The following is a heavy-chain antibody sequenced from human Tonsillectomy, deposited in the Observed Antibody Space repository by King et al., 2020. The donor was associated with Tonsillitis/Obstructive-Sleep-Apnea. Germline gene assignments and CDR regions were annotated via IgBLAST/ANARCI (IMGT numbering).Heavy chain of an antibody. Sequence: VQLQQWGAGLLKPSETLSLTCAVYGGSFSGYYWSWIRQPPGKGLEWIGEINHSGSTNYNPSLKSRVTISVDTSKNQFSLKLSSVTAADTAVYYCARGDIVVVTAIGGFYFDYWSQGTLVTVSS. V-gene: IGHV4-34*01. D-gene: IGHD2-21*02. CDR2: INHSGST. J-gene: IGHJ4*02. CDR3: ARGDIVVVTAIGGFYFDY. CDR1: GGSFSGYY.